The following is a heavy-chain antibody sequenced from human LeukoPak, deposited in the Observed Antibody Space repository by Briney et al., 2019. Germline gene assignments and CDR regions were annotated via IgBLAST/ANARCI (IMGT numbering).Heavy chain of an antibody. J-gene: IGHJ5*02. V-gene: IGHV4-59*01. CDR2: ISYSGTT. CDR1: GGSMSGYY. D-gene: IGHD6-13*01. Sequence: PSETLSLTCTVSGGSMSGYYWSWIRQPPGKALEWIGYISYSGTTNYNPSLRSRVAISVDTSKNQFSLRLGSVTAADAAVYYCARFPRVAESRFDAWGQGTLVTVSS. CDR3: ARFPRVAESRFDA.